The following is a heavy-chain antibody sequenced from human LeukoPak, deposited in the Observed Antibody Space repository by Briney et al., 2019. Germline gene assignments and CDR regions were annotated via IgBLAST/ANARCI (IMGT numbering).Heavy chain of an antibody. CDR3: AKVDRQWLVRSGDQYNWFDP. CDR1: GFTFSSYG. J-gene: IGHJ5*02. V-gene: IGHV3-23*01. D-gene: IGHD6-19*01. CDR2: ISGSGGST. Sequence: PGGSLRLSCAASGFTFSSYGMSWVRQAPGKGLEWVSAISGSGGSTYYADSVKGRFTISRDNSKNTLYLQMNSLRAEDTAVYYCAKVDRQWLVRSGDQYNWFDPWGQGTLVTVSS.